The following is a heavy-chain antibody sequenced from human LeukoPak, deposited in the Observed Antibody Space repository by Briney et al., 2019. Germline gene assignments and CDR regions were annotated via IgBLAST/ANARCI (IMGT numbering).Heavy chain of an antibody. Sequence: SETLSFTCIVSGGSITSHFWTWMRQAPARGLEWVGYVSKSGSTNYNPSLQSRITISVDTSKNQFFLKLTSMTAADTAVYFCARDDYGVFDAFDVWGQGTVVTVSS. J-gene: IGHJ3*01. CDR2: VSKSGST. CDR3: ARDDYGVFDAFDV. CDR1: GGSITSHF. V-gene: IGHV4-4*08. D-gene: IGHD3-16*01.